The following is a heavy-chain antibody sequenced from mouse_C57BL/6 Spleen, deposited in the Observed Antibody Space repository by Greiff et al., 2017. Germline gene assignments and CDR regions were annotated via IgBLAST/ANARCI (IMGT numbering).Heavy chain of an antibody. V-gene: IGHV1-85*01. Sequence: QVQLQQSGPELVKPGASVTLSCTASGYTFTSYDINWVKQRPGQGLEWIGWINPRDGSTKYNETFKSKATLTVDTSSSPAFMELLSLTSEDSAVYFCARGAYSNYFDYWGQGTTLTVSS. J-gene: IGHJ2*01. CDR3: ARGAYSNYFDY. CDR2: INPRDGST. D-gene: IGHD1-1*01. CDR1: GYTFTSYD.